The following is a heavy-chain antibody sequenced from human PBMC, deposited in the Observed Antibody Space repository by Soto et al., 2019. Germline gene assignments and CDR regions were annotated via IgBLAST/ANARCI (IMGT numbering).Heavy chain of an antibody. D-gene: IGHD6-19*01. CDR1: GFTFSSYA. CDR3: ARDLGWLAD. CDR2: IWYDGSNK. Sequence: ESGGGVVQPGRSLRLSCAASGFTFSSYAMHWVRQAPGKGLEWVAVIWYDGSNKYYADSVEGRFTISRDNSKNTLYLQMNSLRVEDTAVYKCARDLGWLADWGQGTLVTVSS. V-gene: IGHV3-33*01. J-gene: IGHJ4*02.